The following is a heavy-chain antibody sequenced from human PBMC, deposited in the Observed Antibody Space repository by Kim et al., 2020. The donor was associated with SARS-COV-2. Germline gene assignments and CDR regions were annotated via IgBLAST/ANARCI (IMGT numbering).Heavy chain of an antibody. CDR3: AREGQWLALYDYGMDV. CDR2: ISSSSSPI. Sequence: GGSLRLSCAASGFTFSYYSMNWVRQAPGKGLEWVSDISSSSSPIYYADSVRGRFTVSRDNAKNSLYLQINSLRDEDTAVYYSAREGQWLALYDYGMDVWG. CDR1: GFTFSYYS. D-gene: IGHD6-19*01. V-gene: IGHV3-48*02. J-gene: IGHJ6*01.